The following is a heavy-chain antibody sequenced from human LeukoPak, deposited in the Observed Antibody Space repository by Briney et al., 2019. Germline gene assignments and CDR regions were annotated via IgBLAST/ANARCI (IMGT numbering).Heavy chain of an antibody. D-gene: IGHD3-10*01. V-gene: IGHV5-51*01. J-gene: IGHJ4*02. CDR3: ARDASGSYYYAGGLDY. CDR1: GYLFTSYW. CDR2: IYPGDSDT. Sequence: GESLKISCKGCGYLFTSYWIGWVRQMPGKGLEWMGIIYPGDSDTRYSPSFQGQVTISVDKSTSTAYLQWSNLKASDTAMYYCARDASGSYYYAGGLDYWGQGTLVTVSS.